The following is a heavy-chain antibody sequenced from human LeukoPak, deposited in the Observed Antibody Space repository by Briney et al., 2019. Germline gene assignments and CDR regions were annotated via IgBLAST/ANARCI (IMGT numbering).Heavy chain of an antibody. J-gene: IGHJ4*02. D-gene: IGHD3-10*01. CDR3: WFHSASYFLS. CDR1: GFIGSSTY. V-gene: IGHV3-53*01. Sequence: QPGGSLRLSCAASGFIGSSTYMSWVRQAPGKGLEWVSVIYSSGSTYYADSVRGRFTISRDNSKNTLYLQMNSLRAEDTAVYYCWFHSASYFLSWGQRTLVTVSS. CDR2: IYSSGST.